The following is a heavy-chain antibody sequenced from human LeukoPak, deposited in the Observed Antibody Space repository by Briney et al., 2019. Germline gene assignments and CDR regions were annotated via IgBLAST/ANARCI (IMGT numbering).Heavy chain of an antibody. CDR3: ASDPYYYDSSGYYFDY. Sequence: PGGSLRLSCAASGLTFSNAWMSWVRQAPGKGLGWVGRIKRKSDGGTTDYAAPVKGRFTISRDDSKNTLYLQMNSLKSEDTAVYYCASDPYYYDSSGYYFDYWGQGTLVTVSS. CDR1: GLTFSNAW. J-gene: IGHJ4*02. V-gene: IGHV3-15*01. CDR2: IKRKSDGGTT. D-gene: IGHD3-22*01.